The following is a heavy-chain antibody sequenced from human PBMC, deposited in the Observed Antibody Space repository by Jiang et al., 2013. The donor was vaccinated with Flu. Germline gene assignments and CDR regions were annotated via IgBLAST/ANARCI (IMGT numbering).Heavy chain of an antibody. CDR2: TYYRSKWYN. CDR3: ARAGASAGTFDY. J-gene: IGHJ4*02. V-gene: IGHV6-1*01. D-gene: IGHD6-13*01. Sequence: WLGRTYYRSKWYNDYAVSVKSRITINPDTSKNQFSLQLNSVTPEDTAVYYCARAGASAGTFDYWGQGTLVTVSS.